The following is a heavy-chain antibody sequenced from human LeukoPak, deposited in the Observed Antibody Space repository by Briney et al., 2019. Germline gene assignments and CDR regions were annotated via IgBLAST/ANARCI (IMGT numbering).Heavy chain of an antibody. J-gene: IGHJ4*02. CDR1: GFTFRSYA. V-gene: IGHV3-23*01. CDR2: ISGSGRAT. Sequence: GGSLRLSCAASGFTFRSYAMSWVRQAPGKGLEWVSGISGSGRATYYADSVKGRFTISRDNSKNTLYLQMNSLGAEDTAVYHCAKDFEDYYGSGSYYFGYWGQGTLVTVSS. CDR3: AKDFEDYYGSGSYYFGY. D-gene: IGHD3-10*01.